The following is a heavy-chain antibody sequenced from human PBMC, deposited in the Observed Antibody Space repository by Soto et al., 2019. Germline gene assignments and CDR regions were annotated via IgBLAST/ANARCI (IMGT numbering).Heavy chain of an antibody. CDR2: ISAYNGNT. D-gene: IGHD3-22*01. CDR3: ARDPYYYDSSGYPVDY. CDR1: GYTFTSYG. J-gene: IGHJ4*02. Sequence: GASVKVSCKASGYTFTSYGISWVRQAPGQGLEWMGWISAYNGNTNYAQKLQGRVTMTTDTSTSTAYMELRSLRSDDTAVYYCARDPYYYDSSGYPVDYWGQGTLVTVSS. V-gene: IGHV1-18*01.